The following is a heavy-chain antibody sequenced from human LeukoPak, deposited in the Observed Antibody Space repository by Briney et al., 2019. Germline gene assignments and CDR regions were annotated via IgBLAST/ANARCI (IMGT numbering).Heavy chain of an antibody. D-gene: IGHD3-22*01. J-gene: IGHJ4*02. V-gene: IGHV3-21*01. CDR3: AGWYYYDSSGYYGPDY. CDR2: ISSSSSYI. Sequence: PGGSLRLSCAASGFTFSSYSMNWVRQAPGKGLECVSSISSSSSYIYYADSVKGRFTISRDNAKNSLYLQMNSLRAEDTAVYYCAGWYYYDSSGYYGPDYWGQGTLVTVSS. CDR1: GFTFSSYS.